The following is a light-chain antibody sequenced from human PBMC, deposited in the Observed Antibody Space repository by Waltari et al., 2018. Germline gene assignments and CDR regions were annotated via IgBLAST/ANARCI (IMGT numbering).Light chain of an antibody. J-gene: IGLJ2*01. Sequence: QSALTQPASVSGPPGQSITISFTGRSSDIVAYNYVSWYQHHPGKAPKLMLYDVTRRPSGVSNRFTGSKSGNTASLNIYGLQAEDEADYYCTSYTSTIAVVFGGGTKLTVL. CDR3: TSYTSTIAVV. CDR2: DVT. CDR1: SSDIVAYNY. V-gene: IGLV2-14*03.